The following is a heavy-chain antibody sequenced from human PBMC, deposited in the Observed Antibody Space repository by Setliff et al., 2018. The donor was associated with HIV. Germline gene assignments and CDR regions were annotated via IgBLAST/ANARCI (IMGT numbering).Heavy chain of an antibody. D-gene: IGHD6-19*01. CDR2: ISPSGDRT. Sequence: EASVKVSCKASGYPFTDYYMHWVRQAPGQGLEWMGIISPSGDRTKYAQKFQGRVTMTRDTSTNALYVEMSSLTSEDTAVYFCARAQPPGLAVAGTTYYFDSWGQGTLVT. J-gene: IGHJ4*02. CDR3: ARAQPPGLAVAGTTYYFDS. CDR1: GYPFTDYY. V-gene: IGHV1-46*01.